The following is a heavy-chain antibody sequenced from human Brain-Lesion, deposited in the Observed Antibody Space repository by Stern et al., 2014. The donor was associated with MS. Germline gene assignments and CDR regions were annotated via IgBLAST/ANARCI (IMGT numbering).Heavy chain of an antibody. CDR1: GYRFTSNW. V-gene: IGHV5-51*01. D-gene: IGHD6-6*01. J-gene: IGHJ4*02. CDR2: IWPGDSDT. Sequence: EVQLEESGAEVKKPGESLKISCKGSGYRFTSNWIGWVRQMTGKGLEWMGIIWPGDSDTRYSPSFQGQVTISADKSISTAYLQWSSLQASDTAMYYCARRGDSSSSGFDYWGQGTLVIVSS. CDR3: ARRGDSSSSGFDY.